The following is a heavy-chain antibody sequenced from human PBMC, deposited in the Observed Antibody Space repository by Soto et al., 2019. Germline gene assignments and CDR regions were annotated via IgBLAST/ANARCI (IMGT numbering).Heavy chain of an antibody. J-gene: IGHJ4*02. D-gene: IGHD2-2*01. CDR2: IYYSGST. V-gene: IGHV4-39*01. CDR1: GGSISSSSYY. Sequence: SETLSLTCTVSGGSISSSSYYWGWIRQPPGKGLEWIGSIYYSGSTYYNPSLKSRVTISVDTSKNQFSLKLSSVTAADTAVYYCASRVVPAAMLYFDYWGQGTLVTVSS. CDR3: ASRVVPAAMLYFDY.